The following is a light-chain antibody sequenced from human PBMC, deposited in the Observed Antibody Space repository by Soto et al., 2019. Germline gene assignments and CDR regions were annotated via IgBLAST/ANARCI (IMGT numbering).Light chain of an antibody. CDR3: VSYTSSTTYV. J-gene: IGLJ1*01. CDR2: DVA. V-gene: IGLV2-14*03. CDR1: SSDVGGSNF. Sequence: QSVLTQLASVSDSPGQSITISCTGTSSDVGGSNFVSWYQQHPGKPPKLIIYDVANRPSGVSNRFSGSKSGSTASLIISRLQTEDEADYYCVSYTSSTTYVFGTGTKVTAL.